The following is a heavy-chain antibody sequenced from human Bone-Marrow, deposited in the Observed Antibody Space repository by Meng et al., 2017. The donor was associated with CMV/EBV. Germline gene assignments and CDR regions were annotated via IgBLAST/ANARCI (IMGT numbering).Heavy chain of an antibody. V-gene: IGHV5-51*01. Sequence: KVSCKGSGYSFTSYWIGWVRQTPEKGLEWMGIIYPGDSETRYSPSFQGQVTISADRTISAAYLQWSSLKASDTAMYYCARHGEFASGGNDYWGQGTLVTVSS. CDR3: ARHGEFASGGNDY. D-gene: IGHD3-10*01. CDR1: GYSFTSYW. CDR2: IYPGDSET. J-gene: IGHJ4*02.